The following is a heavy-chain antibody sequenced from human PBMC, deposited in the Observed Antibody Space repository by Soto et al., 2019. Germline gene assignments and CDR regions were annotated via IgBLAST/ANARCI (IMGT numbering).Heavy chain of an antibody. CDR3: TKDPAMIVVVPIDY. CDR2: IKSKTDGGTT. J-gene: IGHJ4*02. CDR1: GFTFSNAW. D-gene: IGHD3-22*01. V-gene: IGHV3-15*01. Sequence: GGSLRLSCAASGFTFSNAWMSWVRQAPGKGLEWVGRIKSKTDGGTTDYAAPVKGRFTISRDDSKNTLYLQMNSLKTEDTAVYYCTKDPAMIVVVPIDYWGKGTLVTVS.